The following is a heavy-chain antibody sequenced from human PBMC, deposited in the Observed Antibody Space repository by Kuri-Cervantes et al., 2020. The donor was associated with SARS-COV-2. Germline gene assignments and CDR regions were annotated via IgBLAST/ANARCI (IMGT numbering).Heavy chain of an antibody. D-gene: IGHD3-10*01. Sequence: SVKVSCKASGDSFSSYSFNWVRQAPGQGLEWMGGIIPMFGTADYAQKFQGRVTMTRDTSTSTVYVELSSLRSEDTAVYYCARARSGTIDAFDIWGQGTMVTVSS. CDR3: ARARSGTIDAFDI. CDR1: GDSFSSYS. V-gene: IGHV1-69*05. J-gene: IGHJ3*02. CDR2: IIPMFGTA.